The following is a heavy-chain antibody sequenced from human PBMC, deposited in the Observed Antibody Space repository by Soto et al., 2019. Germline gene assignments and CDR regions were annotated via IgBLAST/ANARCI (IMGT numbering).Heavy chain of an antibody. CDR2: IWYDGSNK. Sequence: PGGSLRLSCAASGFTFSSYGMHWVRQAPGKGLEWVAVIWYDGSNKYYADSVKGRFTISRDNSKNTLYLQMNSLRAEDTAVYYCARDEAAAGPFDYWGQGTLVTVSS. J-gene: IGHJ4*02. D-gene: IGHD6-13*01. CDR3: ARDEAAAGPFDY. V-gene: IGHV3-33*01. CDR1: GFTFSSYG.